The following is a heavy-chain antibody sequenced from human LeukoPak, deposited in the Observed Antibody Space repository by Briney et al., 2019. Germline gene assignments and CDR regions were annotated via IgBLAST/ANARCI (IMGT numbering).Heavy chain of an antibody. Sequence: GESLKISCKGSGYSFTSYWIGSVHQMPGKGLEWMGIIYPGDSDTRYSPSFQGQVTISADKSISTAYLQWSSLKASDTAMYYCARSTVPNFPDWFDPWGQGTLVTVSS. J-gene: IGHJ5*02. D-gene: IGHD4-17*01. CDR2: IYPGDSDT. V-gene: IGHV5-51*07. CDR3: ARSTVPNFPDWFDP. CDR1: GYSFTSYW.